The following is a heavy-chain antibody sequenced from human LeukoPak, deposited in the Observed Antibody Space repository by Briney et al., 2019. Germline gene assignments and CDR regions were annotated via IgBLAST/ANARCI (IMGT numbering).Heavy chain of an antibody. D-gene: IGHD6-6*01. CDR2: IIPIIGTT. J-gene: IGHJ6*03. CDR1: GGTFSSYA. Sequence: GASLKVSCKASGGTFSSYAFNWVRQAPGQGLEWMGRIIPIIGTTTYAQKFQGRVTITTDESTSTAYMEVSSLRSEDTAVYYCARHPYSSSGDYGPDYFYMDVWGKGTTVTVSS. CDR3: ARHPYSSSGDYGPDYFYMDV. V-gene: IGHV1-69*05.